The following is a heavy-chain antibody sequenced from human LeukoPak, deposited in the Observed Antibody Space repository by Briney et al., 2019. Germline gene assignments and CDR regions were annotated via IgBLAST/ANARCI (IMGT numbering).Heavy chain of an antibody. CDR2: IYSSGST. Sequence: SETLSLTCTVSGGSISSGIYWWSWIRQPAGKGLEWIGRIYSSGSTNCNPSLKTRVTISVDTSKNQFSLKLSSVTAADTAVYYCARLAYCGGDCYSGWGGYYYYYMDVWGKGTTVTVSS. V-gene: IGHV4-61*02. CDR3: ARLAYCGGDCYSGWGGYYYYYMDV. D-gene: IGHD2-21*02. J-gene: IGHJ6*03. CDR1: GGSISSGIYW.